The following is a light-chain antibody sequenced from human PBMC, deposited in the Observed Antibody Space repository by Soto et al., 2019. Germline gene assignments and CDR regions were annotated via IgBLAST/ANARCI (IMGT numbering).Light chain of an antibody. J-gene: IGKJ1*01. CDR3: QRYDSFRT. V-gene: IGKV3D-15*01. Sequence: EIVMTHSPATLSVSPGEIATLSCRARQSMGSNLAWYQQKPGQAPRLLIYGASNRATGIPDRFSVSGSGTDFTLTITRLEPEDFAMYYCQRYDSFRTFGQGTKVDI. CDR2: GAS. CDR1: QSMGSN.